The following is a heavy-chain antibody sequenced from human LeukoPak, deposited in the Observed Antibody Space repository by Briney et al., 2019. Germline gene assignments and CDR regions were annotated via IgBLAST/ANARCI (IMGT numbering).Heavy chain of an antibody. V-gene: IGHV3-66*01. CDR1: GFTVSSNH. Sequence: GGSLRLSCAASGFTVSSNHMSWVRQAPGKGLEWVSVIYSGGTIYYADSVKGRFTISRDNSKNTVYLEMNSLRAEDTAVYYCARDGENHYYGYWGQGTLVTVST. CDR2: IYSGGTI. D-gene: IGHD7-27*01. CDR3: ARDGENHYYGY. J-gene: IGHJ4*02.